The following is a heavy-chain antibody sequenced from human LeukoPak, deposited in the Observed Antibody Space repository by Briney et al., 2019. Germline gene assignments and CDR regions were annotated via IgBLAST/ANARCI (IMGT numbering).Heavy chain of an antibody. Sequence: PSETLSLTCTVSGGSISSGGYYWSWIRQHPGKGLEWIGYIYYSGSTYYNPSLKSRVTISVDTSKNQFSLKLSSVTAADTAVYYCARDGPWSGWGDPQDVWGKGTTVTVSS. V-gene: IGHV4-31*03. D-gene: IGHD3-3*01. CDR1: GGSISSGGYY. CDR3: ARDGPWSGWGDPQDV. J-gene: IGHJ6*04. CDR2: IYYSGST.